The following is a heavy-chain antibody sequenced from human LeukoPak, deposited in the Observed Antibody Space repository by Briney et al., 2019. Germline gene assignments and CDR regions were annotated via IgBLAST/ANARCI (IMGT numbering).Heavy chain of an antibody. J-gene: IGHJ4*02. D-gene: IGHD6-19*01. CDR2: IYYSGST. Sequence: PSETLSLTCTVSGGSISSYYWSWIRQPPGKGLEWIGYIYYSGSTNYNPSLKSRVTISVDTSKNQFSLKLSSVTAADTAVYYCARYSGSHYTTGWTQDYWGQGTLVTVSP. V-gene: IGHV4-59*01. CDR3: ARYSGSHYTTGWTQDY. CDR1: GGSISSYY.